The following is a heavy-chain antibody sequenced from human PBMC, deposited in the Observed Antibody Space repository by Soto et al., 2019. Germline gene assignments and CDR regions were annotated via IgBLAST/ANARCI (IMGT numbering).Heavy chain of an antibody. J-gene: IGHJ5*02. CDR3: ARTAHCTSTSCYSGWFDP. CDR1: GGSISSSPYY. CDR2: IFYSGST. V-gene: IGHV4-39*01. Sequence: SETLSLTCTVSGGSISSSPYYWGWVRQPPGKGLEYIASIFYSGSTYYNPSLKSRVTISVDMSKNQFSLKLSSVTAADTAVYYCARTAHCTSTSCYSGWFDPWGQGTLVTVSS. D-gene: IGHD2-2*01.